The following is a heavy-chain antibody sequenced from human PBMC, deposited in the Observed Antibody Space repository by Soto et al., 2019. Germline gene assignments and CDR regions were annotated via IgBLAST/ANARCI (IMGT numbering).Heavy chain of an antibody. D-gene: IGHD3-22*01. CDR1: GDSVSSNSAT. J-gene: IGHJ5*01. Sequence: SQTLSLTCAISGDSVSSNSATWDWIRQSPSRGLEWLGRTYYRSRWYFDYAVSAKSRITISPDISNNQVSLQLTSVTPDDTAIYYCGRLIGNSWLDSWGQGTLVTVSS. CDR2: TYYRSRWYF. V-gene: IGHV6-1*01. CDR3: GRLIGNSWLDS.